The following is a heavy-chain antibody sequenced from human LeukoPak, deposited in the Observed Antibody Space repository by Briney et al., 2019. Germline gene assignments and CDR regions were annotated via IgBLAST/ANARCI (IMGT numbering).Heavy chain of an antibody. D-gene: IGHD4-23*01. CDR3: SRIKYGGNSGYHFDY. Sequence: GGSLRLSCSASGFNFNYFAMSWVRQAPGKRLEWVSTIGDSGSGGSYADSVRGRLPISRDNSKNMVYVQMHSLRVDDSAVYYCSRIKYGGNSGYHFDYWGQGTLVTVSS. V-gene: IGHV3-23*01. CDR2: IGDSGSGG. CDR1: GFNFNYFA. J-gene: IGHJ4*02.